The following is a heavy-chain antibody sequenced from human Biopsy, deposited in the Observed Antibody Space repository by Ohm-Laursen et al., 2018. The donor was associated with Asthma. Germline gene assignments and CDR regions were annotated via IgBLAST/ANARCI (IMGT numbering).Heavy chain of an antibody. CDR2: IYRNGDT. V-gene: IGHV4-30-2*06. J-gene: IGHJ4*02. D-gene: IGHD2-21*02. CDR3: ARGWNCGGDCYSLGY. Sequence: SDTLSLTCSVSGDSIDSGDYSWTWIRQSPGVGLEWIGYIYRNGDTYYNPTLKNRVTISIDRSKNQFSLRLRSVTAADTAVYYCARGWNCGGDCYSLGYWGQGTLVTVSS. CDR1: GDSIDSGDYS.